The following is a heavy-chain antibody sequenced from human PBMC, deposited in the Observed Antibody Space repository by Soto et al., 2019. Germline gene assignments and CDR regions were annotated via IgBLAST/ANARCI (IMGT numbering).Heavy chain of an antibody. CDR2: ISGSGGST. D-gene: IGHD2-2*01. Sequence: GGSLRLSCAASGFTFSSYAMSWVRQAPGKGLEWVSAISGSGGSTYYADSVKGRFTISRDNSKNTLYLQMNSLRAEDTAVYYCAKDPYCSSTSCQNTDYWGQGTLVTVSS. CDR1: GFTFSSYA. V-gene: IGHV3-23*01. J-gene: IGHJ4*02. CDR3: AKDPYCSSTSCQNTDY.